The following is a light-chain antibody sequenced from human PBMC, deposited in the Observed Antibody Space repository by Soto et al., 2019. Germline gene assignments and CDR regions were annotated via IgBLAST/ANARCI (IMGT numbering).Light chain of an antibody. Sequence: EIVLPQSPGTLSLSPGERATLSCRASQSDADNYLAWYQQTPGQAPRLLIYAAFRLATGIPDTFSSRGSGTDFTLTSTRLEHEDFSLYYCRQYGHSRRTVGKGTRVAIK. J-gene: IGKJ1*01. CDR2: AAF. V-gene: IGKV3-20*01. CDR1: QSDADNY. CDR3: RQYGHSRRT.